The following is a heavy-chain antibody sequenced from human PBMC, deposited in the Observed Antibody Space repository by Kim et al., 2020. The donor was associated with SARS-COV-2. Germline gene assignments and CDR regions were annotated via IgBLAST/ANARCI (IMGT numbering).Heavy chain of an antibody. D-gene: IGHD3-3*01. CDR3: AKDSAITIFGVAPIYYYGMDV. Sequence: GGSLRLSCAASGFTFSSYAMSWVRQAPGKGLEWVSAISGSGGSTYYADPVKGRFTISRDNSKNTLYLQMNSLRAEDTAVYYCAKDSAITIFGVAPIYYYGMDVWGQGTTVTVSS. V-gene: IGHV3-23*01. CDR1: GFTFSSYA. CDR2: ISGSGGST. J-gene: IGHJ6*02.